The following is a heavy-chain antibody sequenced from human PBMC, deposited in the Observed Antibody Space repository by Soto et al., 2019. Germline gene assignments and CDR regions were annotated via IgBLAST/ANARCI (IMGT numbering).Heavy chain of an antibody. CDR3: GRDQSGIGYYVDRFDP. CDR2: INAGNGNT. J-gene: IGHJ5*02. V-gene: IGHV1-3*01. D-gene: IGHD3-10*02. CDR1: GYTFTSYA. Sequence: ASVKVSCKASGYTFTSYAMHWVRQAPGQRLEWMGWINAGNGNTKYSEKFEGRVTFTRDTAATTVNMELTSLTSEDTAIYYCGRDQSGIGYYVDRFDPWGQGTLVTV.